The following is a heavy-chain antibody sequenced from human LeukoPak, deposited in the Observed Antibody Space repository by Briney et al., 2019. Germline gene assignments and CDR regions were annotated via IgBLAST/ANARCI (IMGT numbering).Heavy chain of an antibody. CDR1: GYSFTCYW. J-gene: IGHJ5*02. CDR2: NYCGESDARFSDT. D-gene: IGHD6-13*01. V-gene: IGHV5-51*01. Sequence: GESLQISFHGFGYSFTCYWIGWVRQIPGKGLEWIGLNYCGESDARFSDTRYNPSFQGQATSSVDKSINTSYMHWSSLKASDTAMYYCARYGAPGTPNRFFNYFDPWGQGTLVTVSS. CDR3: ARYGAPGTPNRFFNYFDP.